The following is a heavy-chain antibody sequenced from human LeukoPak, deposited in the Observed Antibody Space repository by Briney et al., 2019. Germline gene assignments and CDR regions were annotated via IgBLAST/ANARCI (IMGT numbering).Heavy chain of an antibody. Sequence: PGGSLRLSCAASGFTFNSYWMSWVRQAPGKGLEWVAKMKQDGSEKYYVDSVKGRFTISRDNAKNSLYLQMNSLRAEDTAVCYCAKDSGRTLGYWGQGTLVTVSS. D-gene: IGHD3-10*01. CDR1: GFTFNSYW. V-gene: IGHV3-7*01. J-gene: IGHJ4*02. CDR2: MKQDGSEK. CDR3: AKDSGRTLGY.